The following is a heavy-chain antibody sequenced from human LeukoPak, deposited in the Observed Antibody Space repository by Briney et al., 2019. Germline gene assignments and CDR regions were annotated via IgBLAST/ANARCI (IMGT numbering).Heavy chain of an antibody. D-gene: IGHD6-13*01. CDR3: TRAPLVAAGTPYDY. V-gene: IGHV3-49*03. CDR1: GFTFGDYA. CDR2: IRSKAYGGTT. Sequence: GGSLRLSCTASGFTFGDYAMSWFRQAPGKGLEWVGFIRSKAYGGTTEYAASVKGRFTISRDDSKSIAYLQMNSLKTEDTAVYYCTRAPLVAAGTPYDYWGQGTLVTVSS. J-gene: IGHJ4*02.